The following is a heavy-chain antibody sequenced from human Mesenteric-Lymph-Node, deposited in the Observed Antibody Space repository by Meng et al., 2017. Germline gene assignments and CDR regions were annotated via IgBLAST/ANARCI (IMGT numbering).Heavy chain of an antibody. CDR2: ISYDGSNK. D-gene: IGHD4-11*01. J-gene: IGHJ4*02. CDR1: GFTFSSYA. Sequence: LSLTCAASGFTFSSYAMHWVRQAPGKGLEWVAVISYDGSNKYYADSVKGRFTISRDNSKNTLYLQMNSLRAEDTAVYYCARDRTTVPLIFDYWGQGTLVTVSS. CDR3: ARDRTTVPLIFDY. V-gene: IGHV3-30*01.